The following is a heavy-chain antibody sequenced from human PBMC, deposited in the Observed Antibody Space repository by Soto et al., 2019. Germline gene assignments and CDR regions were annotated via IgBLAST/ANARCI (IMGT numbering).Heavy chain of an antibody. CDR1: GGSLSGYY. D-gene: IGHD4-4*01. Sequence: QVQLQQWGAGLLKPSETLSLTCAVYGGSLSGYYGNWIRQSPGKGLEWIGEINHIGSTNYNPSLKSRITISIDTSKNHFSLKLSSVTPADTAVYYCARTSNLDVWGQGTTVIVSS. J-gene: IGHJ6*02. CDR3: ARTSNLDV. V-gene: IGHV4-34*01. CDR2: INHIGST.